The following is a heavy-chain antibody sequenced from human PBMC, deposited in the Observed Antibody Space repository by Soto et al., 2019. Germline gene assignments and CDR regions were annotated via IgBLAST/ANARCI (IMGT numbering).Heavy chain of an antibody. V-gene: IGHV4-61*01. CDR3: ARSPGGPNWFDP. Sequence: PSETLSLTCTVFGGSVSSGSYYWSWIRQPPGKGLEWIGYIYYSGSTNYNPSLKSRVTISVDTSKNQFSLKLSSVTAADTAVYYCARSPGGPNWFDPWGQGTLVTVS. CDR2: IYYSGST. CDR1: GGSVSSGSYY. J-gene: IGHJ5*02. D-gene: IGHD6-25*01.